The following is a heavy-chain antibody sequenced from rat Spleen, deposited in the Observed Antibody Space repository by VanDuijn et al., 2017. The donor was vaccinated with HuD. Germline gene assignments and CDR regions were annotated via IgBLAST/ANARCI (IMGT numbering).Heavy chain of an antibody. CDR3: AVAGYGY. Sequence: EVQLVESGGGLVQPGSPLKLSCAASGFTFSSNWLNWIRQAPGKGLEWVSSISSGGVNTYYSDSVKGRFTISRDNSVNTVYLQVNSLRSEDTATYYCAVAGYGYWGQGVVVTVSS. CDR2: ISSGGVNT. J-gene: IGHJ2*01. CDR1: GFTFSSNW. D-gene: IGHD4-3*01. V-gene: IGHV5-58*01.